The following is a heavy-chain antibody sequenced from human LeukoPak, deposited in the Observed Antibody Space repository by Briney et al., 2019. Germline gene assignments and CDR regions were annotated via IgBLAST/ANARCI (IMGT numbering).Heavy chain of an antibody. CDR2: IFYSGGT. J-gene: IGHJ4*02. D-gene: IGHD3-10*01. V-gene: IGHV4-30-4*01. CDR3: ARYYGSGIRNFDY. Sequence: SETLSLTCTVSGGSISSSDNYWSWIRQPPGKGLEWIGYIFYSGGTFYNPSLKSRVTISLDTSKNQFSLKLSSVTAADTAVYYCARYYGSGIRNFDYWGQGTLVTVSS. CDR1: GGSISSSDNY.